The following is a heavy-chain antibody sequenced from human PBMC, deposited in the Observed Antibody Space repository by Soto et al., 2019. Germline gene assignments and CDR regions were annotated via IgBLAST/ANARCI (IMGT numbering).Heavy chain of an antibody. V-gene: IGHV3-21*01. J-gene: IGHJ4*02. CDR2: ISSSSNYI. Sequence: EVQVVDSGGGLVKPGGSLRLCCAASGFTFSTYTMNWVRQAPGKGLEWVSSISSSSNYIYYADSVKGRFTISRDNAKNSLYLQMNSLRAEDTAVYYCARGYIAMDYWGQGTLVTVSS. CDR3: ARGYIAMDY. D-gene: IGHD2-21*01. CDR1: GFTFSTYT.